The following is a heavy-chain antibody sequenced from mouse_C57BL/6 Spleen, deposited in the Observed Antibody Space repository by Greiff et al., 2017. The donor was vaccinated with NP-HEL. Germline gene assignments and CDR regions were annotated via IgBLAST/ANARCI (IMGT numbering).Heavy chain of an antibody. CDR2: IYPGDGDT. J-gene: IGHJ3*01. Sequence: VQLQQSGAELVKPGASVKISCKASGYAFSSYWMNWVKQRPGKGLEWIGQIYPGDGDTNYNGKFKGKATLTADKSSSTAYMQLSSLTSEDSAVYFWARSGLTGPSWFAYWGQGTLVTVSA. CDR3: ARSGLTGPSWFAY. V-gene: IGHV1-80*01. CDR1: GYAFSSYW. D-gene: IGHD4-1*01.